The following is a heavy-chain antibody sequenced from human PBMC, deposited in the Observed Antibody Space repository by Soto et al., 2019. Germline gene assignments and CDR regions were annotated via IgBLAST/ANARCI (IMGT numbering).Heavy chain of an antibody. CDR3: ARAGYSSGWSYYYYGMDV. CDR2: IIPIFGTA. Sequence: QVQLVQSGAEVKKPGSSVKVSCKASGGTFSSYAISWVRQAPGQGLEWMGGIIPIFGTANYAQKFQGRVTITADESTSTAYMELSSVRSEDTAVYYCARAGYSSGWSYYYYGMDVWGQGTTVTVFS. CDR1: GGTFSSYA. D-gene: IGHD6-19*01. V-gene: IGHV1-69*01. J-gene: IGHJ6*02.